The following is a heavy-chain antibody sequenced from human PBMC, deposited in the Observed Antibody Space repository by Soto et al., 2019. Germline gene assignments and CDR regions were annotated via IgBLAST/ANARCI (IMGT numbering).Heavy chain of an antibody. V-gene: IGHV1-2*02. CDR1: GYTFTGYY. CDR3: ARPRMITFGGVIVMTRRDAFDI. CDR2: INPNSGGT. J-gene: IGHJ3*02. Sequence: ASVKVSCKASGYTFTGYYMHWVRQAPGQGLEWMGWINPNSGGTNYAQKFQGRVTMTRDTSISTAYMELSRLRSDDTAVYYCARPRMITFGGVIVMTRRDAFDIWGQGTMVTVS. D-gene: IGHD3-16*02.